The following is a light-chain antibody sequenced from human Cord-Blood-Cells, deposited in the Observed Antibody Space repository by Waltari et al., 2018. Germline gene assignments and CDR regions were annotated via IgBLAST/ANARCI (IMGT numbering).Light chain of an antibody. CDR2: DVS. Sequence: QSALTQPASVSGSPGQSITISCTGTSSDVGGYNHVYWYQQHPGKAPKLMIYDVSKRPSGVSNRFSGSKSGNTASLTISGLQAEDEADYYCSSYTSSSTYVFGTGTKVTVL. V-gene: IGLV2-14*01. CDR3: SSYTSSSTYV. CDR1: SSDVGGYNH. J-gene: IGLJ1*01.